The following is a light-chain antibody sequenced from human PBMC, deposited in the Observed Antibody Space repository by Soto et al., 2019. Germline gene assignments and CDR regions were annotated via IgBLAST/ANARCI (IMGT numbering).Light chain of an antibody. CDR1: QTIGAF. CDR2: KAS. V-gene: IGKV1-5*03. J-gene: IGKJ1*01. CDR3: QHYNSWA. Sequence: QMTQSPSTLSASVGERVTITCRASQTIGAFLAWYQLKPGKAPNLLISKASNLQDGVPSRFSGSGSGTELSLTITSLNPDDFATYYCQHYNSWAFGQGTKVEIK.